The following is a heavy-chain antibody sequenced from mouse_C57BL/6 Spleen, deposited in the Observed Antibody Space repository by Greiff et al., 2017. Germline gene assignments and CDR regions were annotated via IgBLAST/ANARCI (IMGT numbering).Heavy chain of an antibody. CDR2: LNPGSGGT. CDR3: SSYDFDEGAFYY. J-gene: IGHJ2*01. D-gene: IGHD2-4*01. V-gene: IGHV1-54*01. Sequence: QVQLKQSGAELVRPGTSVKVSCKASGYAFTNYLLEWVKQRPGQGLEWIGVLNPGSGGTNYNEKFKGKSTLTADKSSSTAYMQLSSLTSEDSAVTFCSSYDFDEGAFYYWGQGATLTVSS. CDR1: GYAFTNYL.